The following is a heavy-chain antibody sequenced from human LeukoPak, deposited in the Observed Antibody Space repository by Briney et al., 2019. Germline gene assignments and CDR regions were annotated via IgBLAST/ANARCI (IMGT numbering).Heavy chain of an antibody. Sequence: GGSLRLSCAASGFTFSSYAMSWIRQAPGRGLEWVSAISGSGSSTYYADSVKGRFTIFRDNSKNTLYLQINSLRAEDTAVYYCASLGYSYGTNYYMDVWGKGTTVIISS. CDR2: ISGSGSST. CDR3: ASLGYSYGTNYYMDV. J-gene: IGHJ6*03. D-gene: IGHD5-18*01. CDR1: GFTFSSYA. V-gene: IGHV3-23*01.